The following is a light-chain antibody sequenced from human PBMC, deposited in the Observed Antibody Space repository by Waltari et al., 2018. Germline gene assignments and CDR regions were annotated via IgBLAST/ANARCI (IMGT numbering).Light chain of an antibody. CDR2: GAS. Sequence: DIVLTQSPGTLSLSPGERATLSCRASQSVGMPLAWYQQKPGQAPRLLIFGASNRATGVPDRFSGIGSGTDFSLNISRLEPEDLAVYFCQHYVKLPVTFGQGTKVEIK. V-gene: IGKV3-20*01. J-gene: IGKJ1*01. CDR1: QSVGMP. CDR3: QHYVKLPVT.